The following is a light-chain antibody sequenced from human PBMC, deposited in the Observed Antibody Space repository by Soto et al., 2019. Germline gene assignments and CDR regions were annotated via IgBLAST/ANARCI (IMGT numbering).Light chain of an antibody. CDR1: STDFVSYNR. Sequence: QAALTQPPSVSGSPRHSVTISSTGTSTDFVSYNRVSWYHQPPCTAPKLMIYEVSKRPSGVPDRFSGSKSGNTASLTISGLQAAYEADYYCSLYTRENAYAFGTGIRV. CDR3: SLYTRENAYA. V-gene: IGLV2-18*01. CDR2: EVS. J-gene: IGLJ1*01.